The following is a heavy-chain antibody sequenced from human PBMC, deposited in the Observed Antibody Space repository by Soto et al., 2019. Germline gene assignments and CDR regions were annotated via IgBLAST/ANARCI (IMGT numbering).Heavy chain of an antibody. CDR2: IKQDGSEK. CDR1: GFTFSSYW. J-gene: IGHJ4*02. Sequence: GGSLRLSCAASGFTFSSYWMSWVRQAPGKGLEWVANIKQDGSEKYYVDSVKGRFTISRDNAKNSLYLQMNSLRAEDTAVYYCAIDGQYCSSTSCYAAWLFDYWGQGTLVTVSS. V-gene: IGHV3-7*01. CDR3: AIDGQYCSSTSCYAAWLFDY. D-gene: IGHD2-2*01.